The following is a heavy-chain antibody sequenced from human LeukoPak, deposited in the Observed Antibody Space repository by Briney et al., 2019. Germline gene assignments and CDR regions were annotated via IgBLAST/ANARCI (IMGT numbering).Heavy chain of an antibody. CDR1: GFTFSAYW. V-gene: IGHV3-7*01. CDR2: IRQDGSDK. CDR3: AASRVFDY. J-gene: IGHJ4*02. Sequence: GGSLRLSCAASGFTFSAYWMSWVRQAPGKGLEWVANIRQDGSDKYYVDSVKGRFTISRDNAKNSLYLQMNSLRAEDTAVYYCAASRVFDYWGQGALVIVSS.